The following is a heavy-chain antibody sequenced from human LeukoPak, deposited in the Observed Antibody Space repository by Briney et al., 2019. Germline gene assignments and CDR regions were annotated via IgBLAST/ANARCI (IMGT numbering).Heavy chain of an antibody. CDR1: GFTVSSNY. CDR2: IWYDGSNK. D-gene: IGHD6-13*01. CDR3: ARHNIAAAGTGYYYGMDV. J-gene: IGHJ6*02. V-gene: IGHV3-33*08. Sequence: GGSLRLSCAASGFTVSSNYMSWVRQAPGKGLEWVAVIWYDGSNKYYADSVKGRFTISRDNSKNTLYLQMNSLRAEDTAVYYCARHNIAAAGTGYYYGMDVWGQGTTVTVSS.